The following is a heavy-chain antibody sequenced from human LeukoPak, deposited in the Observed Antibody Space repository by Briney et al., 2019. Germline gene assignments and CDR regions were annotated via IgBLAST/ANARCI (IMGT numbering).Heavy chain of an antibody. Sequence: GGSLRLSCAGSGFTFRNYAMHWVRQAPVTGLQYVSAISTNGSRTFYANSVKGRFTISRDNAKDTVYLQMDSLRADDTAVYYCVRDSFYTGYDRGFGYWGQGALVTVSS. CDR2: ISTNGSRT. V-gene: IGHV3-64*01. CDR1: GFTFRNYA. D-gene: IGHD5-12*01. CDR3: VRDSFYTGYDRGFGY. J-gene: IGHJ4*02.